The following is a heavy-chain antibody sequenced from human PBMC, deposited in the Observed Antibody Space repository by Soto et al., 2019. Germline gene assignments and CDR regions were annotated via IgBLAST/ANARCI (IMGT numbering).Heavy chain of an antibody. V-gene: IGHV3-11*01. Sequence: VGSLRLSCAASGFTFSDYYMSWIRQAPGKGLEWVSYISSSGSTIYYADSVKGRFTISRDNAKNSLYLQMNSLRAEDTAVYYCARDVGSTRHYGMDVWGQGTTVTVSS. J-gene: IGHJ6*02. CDR2: ISSSGSTI. CDR1: GFTFSDYY. CDR3: ARDVGSTRHYGMDV. D-gene: IGHD2-2*01.